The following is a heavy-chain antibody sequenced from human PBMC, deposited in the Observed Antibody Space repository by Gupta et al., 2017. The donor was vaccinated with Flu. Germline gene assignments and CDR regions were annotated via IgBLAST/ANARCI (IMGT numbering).Heavy chain of an antibody. CDR2: VYYSGNT. V-gene: IGHV4-39*01. Sequence: QLQLQESGPGLVKPSETLSLTCTVSGGSISSDSSFWGWIRQSPGKGLEWIASVYYSGNTYYEPSLKSRAIISVDTSKNQFSLNLNSLTAADTAVYYCVRENIGTSWTYFDYWGLGTLVIVSS. CDR1: GGSISSDSSF. J-gene: IGHJ4*02. CDR3: VRENIGTSWTYFDY. D-gene: IGHD2/OR15-2a*01.